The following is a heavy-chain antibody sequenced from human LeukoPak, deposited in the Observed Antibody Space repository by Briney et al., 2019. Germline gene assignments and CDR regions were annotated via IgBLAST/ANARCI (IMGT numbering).Heavy chain of an antibody. CDR1: GGSISSYY. CDR2: IYTSGST. D-gene: IGHD3-22*01. CDR3: ARDTSYYYDSSGNNWFDP. V-gene: IGHV4-4*07. Sequence: SETLSLTCTVSGGSISSYYWSWIRQPAGKGLEWIGRIYTSGSTNYNPSLKSRVTMSVDTSKNQFSLKLSSVTAADTAVYYCARDTSYYYDSSGNNWFDPWGQGTLVTVSS. J-gene: IGHJ5*02.